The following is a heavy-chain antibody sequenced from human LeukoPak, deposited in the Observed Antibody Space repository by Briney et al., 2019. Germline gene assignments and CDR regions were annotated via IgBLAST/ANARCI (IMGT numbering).Heavy chain of an antibody. CDR3: ARRYCSGGTCYGGNWFDP. D-gene: IGHD2-15*01. J-gene: IGHJ5*02. Sequence: SETLSLTCTVSGGSISSSSYYWGWIRQPPGKGLEWIGSIYYSGSTYYNPSLKSRVTISVDTSKNQFSLKLSSVTAADTAMYYCARRYCSGGTCYGGNWFDPWGQGTLVTVSS. V-gene: IGHV4-39*01. CDR1: GGSISSSSYY. CDR2: IYYSGST.